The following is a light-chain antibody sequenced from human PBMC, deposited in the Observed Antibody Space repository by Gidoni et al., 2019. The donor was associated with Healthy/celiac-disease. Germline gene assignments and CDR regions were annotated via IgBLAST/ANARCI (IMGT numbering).Light chain of an antibody. CDR1: QSVSSN. Sequence: EIVITQSPATLSVSPGERATLSCRASQSVSSNLAWYQQKPGQAPRLLIYGASTRATGIPARFSGTGSGTEFTLTISSLQSEDFAVYYCQQYYNWPPVTFGQGTKVEIK. J-gene: IGKJ1*01. CDR3: QQYYNWPPVT. CDR2: GAS. V-gene: IGKV3-15*01.